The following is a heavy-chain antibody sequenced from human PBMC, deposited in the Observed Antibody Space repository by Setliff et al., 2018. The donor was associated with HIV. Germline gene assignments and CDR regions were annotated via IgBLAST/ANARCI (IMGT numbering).Heavy chain of an antibody. D-gene: IGHD3-10*01. CDR3: ARHRNLDRRGEAFDI. CDR2: IYYSGST. CDR1: GGSISSSSYY. Sequence: SETLSLTCTVSGGSISSSSYYWGWIRQPPGKGLEWIGSIYYSGSTYYNPSPKSRVTISVDTSKNQFSLKLSSVTAADTAVYYCARHRNLDRRGEAFDIWGQGTMVTVSS. J-gene: IGHJ3*02. V-gene: IGHV4-39*01.